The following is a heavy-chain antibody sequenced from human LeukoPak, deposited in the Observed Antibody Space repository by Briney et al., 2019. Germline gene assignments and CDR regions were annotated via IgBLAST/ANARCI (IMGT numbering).Heavy chain of an antibody. CDR3: PRGGSSWYLVAHYYYYGMDV. J-gene: IGHJ6*04. CDR1: GFTFSSYW. Sequence: GGSLRLSCAASGFTFSSYWMSWVRQAPGKGLEWVANIKQDGSEKYYVDSVKGRFTISRDNTKNSLYLQMNSLRAADTAVYYCPRGGSSWYLVAHYYYYGMDVWGEGTTVTVSS. CDR2: IKQDGSEK. V-gene: IGHV3-7*01. D-gene: IGHD6-13*01.